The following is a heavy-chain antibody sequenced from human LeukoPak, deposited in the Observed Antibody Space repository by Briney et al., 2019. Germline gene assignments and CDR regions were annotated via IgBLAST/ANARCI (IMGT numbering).Heavy chain of an antibody. Sequence: PSETLSLTCTVSGGSFSSYFWSWIRQPPGKGLEWIGYIYYSGSTHYNSSLKSRVTISLDTSRNQFSLKLSSVIAADTAVYYCARQLGDRLLFDYWGQGTLVTVSS. J-gene: IGHJ4*02. V-gene: IGHV4-59*01. D-gene: IGHD1-1*01. CDR2: IYYSGST. CDR3: ARQLGDRLLFDY. CDR1: GGSFSSYF.